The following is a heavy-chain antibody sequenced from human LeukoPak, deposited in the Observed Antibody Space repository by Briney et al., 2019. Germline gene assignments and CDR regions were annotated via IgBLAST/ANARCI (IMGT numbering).Heavy chain of an antibody. Sequence: ASVKVSCKASGYTFTSYAISWVRQAPGQGLEWMGGISAYNGTTNYAQKLQGRVTMTTDTSTSTAYMELRSLRSDDTAVYYCARDSDYGDCVNWFDRWGQGTLVTVSS. CDR2: ISAYNGTT. V-gene: IGHV1-18*01. CDR3: ARDSDYGDCVNWFDR. J-gene: IGHJ5*02. D-gene: IGHD4-17*01. CDR1: GYTFTSYA.